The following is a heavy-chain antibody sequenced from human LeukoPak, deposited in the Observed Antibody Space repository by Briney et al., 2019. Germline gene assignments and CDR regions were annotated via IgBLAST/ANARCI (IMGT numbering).Heavy chain of an antibody. Sequence: ASVKVSCKASGYTFTSYGISWVRQAPGQGLEWMGWISAYNGNTNYAQKPQGRVTMTTDTSTSTAYMELRSLRSDDTAVYYCARGPYQLLPGSAFDIWGQGTMVTVSS. CDR1: GYTFTSYG. CDR2: ISAYNGNT. D-gene: IGHD2-2*01. CDR3: ARGPYQLLPGSAFDI. J-gene: IGHJ3*02. V-gene: IGHV1-18*01.